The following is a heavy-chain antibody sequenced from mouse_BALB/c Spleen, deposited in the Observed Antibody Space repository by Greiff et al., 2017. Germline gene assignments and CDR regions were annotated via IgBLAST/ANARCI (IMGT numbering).Heavy chain of an antibody. CDR1: GYTFTSYW. D-gene: IGHD1-1*01. V-gene: IGHV1S81*02. CDR3: ARFYYGTWYFDV. J-gene: IGHJ1*01. CDR2: INPSNGRT. Sequence: VQLQQSGAELVKPGASVKLSCKASGYTFTSYWMHWVKQRPGQGLEWIGEINPSNGRTNYNEKFKSKATLTVDKSSSTTYMQLSSLTSEDSAVYYCARFYYGTWYFDVWGAGTTVTVSS.